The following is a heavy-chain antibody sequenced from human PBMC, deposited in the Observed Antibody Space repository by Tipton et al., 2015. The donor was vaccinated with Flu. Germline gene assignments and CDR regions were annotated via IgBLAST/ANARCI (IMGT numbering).Heavy chain of an antibody. J-gene: IGHJ4*02. CDR3: AREGDYYDSSGPISLFYY. D-gene: IGHD3-22*01. CDR2: IYYSGST. Sequence: TLSLTCTVSGGSISSGGYYWSWIRQHPGKGLEWIGYIYYSGSTYYNPSLKSRVTISVDTSKNQFSPKLSSVTAADTAVYYCAREGDYYDSSGPISLFYYWGQGTLVTVSS. V-gene: IGHV4-31*03. CDR1: GGSISSGGYY.